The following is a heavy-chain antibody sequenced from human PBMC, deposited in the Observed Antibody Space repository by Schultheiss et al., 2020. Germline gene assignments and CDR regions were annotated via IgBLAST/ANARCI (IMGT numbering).Heavy chain of an antibody. V-gene: IGHV3-23*01. CDR2: ISGSGGNT. CDR1: GFTFSIYA. Sequence: GESLKISCAASGFTFSIYAMSWVRQAPGKGLEWVSTISGSGGNTYYADSVKGRFTISRDNSKNTLYVQMNSLRAEDTAVYYCARDGLGTRWELSYYGMDVWGQGTTVTVSS. D-gene: IGHD1-26*01. CDR3: ARDGLGTRWELSYYGMDV. J-gene: IGHJ6*02.